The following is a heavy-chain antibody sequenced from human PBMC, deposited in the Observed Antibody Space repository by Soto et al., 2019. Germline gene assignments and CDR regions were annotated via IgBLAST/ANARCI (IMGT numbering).Heavy chain of an antibody. Sequence: QVQLVQSGAEVKKPGASVKISCKASGYTLTSYYMHWVRQAPGQGLEWMGIINPSGGSTTYAYNFPGRVTMTSDTSTSRVYMELSSLRSEDTAVYFCTSDTSRWSAWFDPWGQGTLVTVSS. CDR3: TSDTSRWSAWFDP. D-gene: IGHD6-13*01. CDR1: GYTLTSYY. CDR2: INPSGGST. J-gene: IGHJ5*02. V-gene: IGHV1-46*03.